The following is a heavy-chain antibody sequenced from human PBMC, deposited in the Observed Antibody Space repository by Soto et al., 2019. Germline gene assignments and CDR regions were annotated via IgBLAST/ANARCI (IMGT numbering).Heavy chain of an antibody. CDR1: GFTFDDYT. J-gene: IGHJ4*02. CDR3: ARGDLAARAIDY. Sequence: GGSLRLSCAASGFTFDDYTMHCVRQAPGKGLEWVSLISWDGGSTYYADSVKGRFTISRDNSRDTLYLQVNSLRAEDTALYYCARGDLAARAIDYWGQGTLVTVSS. V-gene: IGHV3-43*01. D-gene: IGHD6-6*01. CDR2: ISWDGGST.